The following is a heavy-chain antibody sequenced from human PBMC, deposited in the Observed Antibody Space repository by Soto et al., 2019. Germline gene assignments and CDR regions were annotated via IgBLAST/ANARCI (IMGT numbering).Heavy chain of an antibody. CDR3: ARGMKRRWLHLGWDY. D-gene: IGHD5-12*01. CDR2: INHSGST. CDR1: GGSFSGYY. V-gene: IGHV4-34*01. Sequence: QVQLQQWGAGLLKPSETLSLTCAVYGGSFSGYYWSWIRQPPGKGLEWIGEINHSGSTNYNPSLKSRVTISVDTSKNQFSLKLSSVTAADTAVYYCARGMKRRWLHLGWDYWGQGTLVTVSS. J-gene: IGHJ4*02.